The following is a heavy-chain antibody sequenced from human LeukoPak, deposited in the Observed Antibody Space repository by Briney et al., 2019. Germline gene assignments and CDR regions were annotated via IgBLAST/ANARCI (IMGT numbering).Heavy chain of an antibody. J-gene: IGHJ4*02. CDR2: IWYDGSSK. Sequence: PGGSLRLSCAASGFTFSTYGMHWVRQAPGKGLEWVAVIWYDGSSKYYADSVKGRFTISRDNSKNTLYLQMNSLRAEDTAVYYCARKPGYSSGWYFFDYWGQGNLVTVSS. D-gene: IGHD6-19*01. CDR3: ARKPGYSSGWYFFDY. CDR1: GFTFSTYG. V-gene: IGHV3-33*08.